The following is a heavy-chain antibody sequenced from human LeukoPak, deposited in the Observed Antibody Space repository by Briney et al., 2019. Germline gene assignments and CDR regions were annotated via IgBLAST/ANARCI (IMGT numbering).Heavy chain of an antibody. Sequence: SETLSLTCTVSGGTFSSYYWRWIRQPPGKGLEWIGYIYNIGSTNNNPPLKSRATLSVDTSTNQSSRKLSSVTAADTAVYYCARELGGNYGGNTGSNWGQGTLVTASS. V-gene: IGHV4-59*13. CDR2: IYNIGST. CDR1: GGTFSSYY. D-gene: IGHD4-23*01. J-gene: IGHJ4*02. CDR3: ARELGGNYGGNTGSN.